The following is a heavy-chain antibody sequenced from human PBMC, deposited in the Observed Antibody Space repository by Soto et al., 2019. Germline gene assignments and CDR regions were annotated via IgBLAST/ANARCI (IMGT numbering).Heavy chain of an antibody. J-gene: IGHJ4*02. CDR3: ARLCRVFRTGKTDY. CDR1: GGSISSSSYY. D-gene: IGHD2-2*01. CDR2: IYYSGST. Sequence: QLQLQESGPGLVKPSETLSLTCTVSGGSISSSSYYWGWIRQPPGKGLEWIGSIYYSGSTYYNPSLKSRVTISVDRSRNQVSLKLSSVTAADTAVYYCARLCRVFRTGKTDYWGQGTLVTVSS. V-gene: IGHV4-39*01.